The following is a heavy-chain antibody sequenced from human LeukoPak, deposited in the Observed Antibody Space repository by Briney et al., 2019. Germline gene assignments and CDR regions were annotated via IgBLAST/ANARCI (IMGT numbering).Heavy chain of an antibody. D-gene: IGHD1-26*01. CDR1: GFTFDDYA. V-gene: IGHV3-9*01. CDR2: ISWNSGSI. J-gene: IGHJ6*02. Sequence: GGSLRLSCAASGFTFDDYAMHWVRQAPGKGLEWVSGISWNSGSIGYADSVKGRFTISRDNAKNSLCLQMNSLRAEDTALYYCAKDQSSGSYKDYYGMDVWGQGTTVTVSS. CDR3: AKDQSSGSYKDYYGMDV.